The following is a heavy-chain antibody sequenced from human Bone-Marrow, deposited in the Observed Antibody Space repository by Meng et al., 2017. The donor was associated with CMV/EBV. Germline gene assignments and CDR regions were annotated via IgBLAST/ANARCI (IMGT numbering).Heavy chain of an antibody. Sequence: GGSLRLSCAASGFTFSSYWMSWVRQAPGKGLEWVANIKQDGSEKYYVDSVKGRFTISRDNAKNSLYLQMNSLRAEDTAVYYCARDRHYGSGSTDAFDIWGQGTMVTVSS. CDR2: IKQDGSEK. CDR3: ARDRHYGSGSTDAFDI. J-gene: IGHJ3*02. CDR1: GFTFSSYW. V-gene: IGHV3-7*01. D-gene: IGHD3-10*01.